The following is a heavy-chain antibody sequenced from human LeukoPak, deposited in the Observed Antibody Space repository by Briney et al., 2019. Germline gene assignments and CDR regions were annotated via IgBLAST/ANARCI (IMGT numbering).Heavy chain of an antibody. J-gene: IGHJ4*02. CDR1: GYTFTDYT. CDR2: INTNTGNP. D-gene: IGHD3-9*01. Sequence: ASVKVSCKASGYTFTDYTMNWVRQAPGQGLEWMGWINTNTGNPTYAQGFTGRFVFSLDTSVSTAYLQISSLKAEDTAVYYCARGARNHRRHFDILTGYANYIPDYWGQGTLVTVSS. CDR3: ARGARNHRRHFDILTGYANYIPDY. V-gene: IGHV7-4-1*02.